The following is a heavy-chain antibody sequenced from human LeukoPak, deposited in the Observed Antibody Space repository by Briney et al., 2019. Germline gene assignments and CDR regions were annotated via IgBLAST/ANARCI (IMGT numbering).Heavy chain of an antibody. Sequence: ASVKVSCKASGYTFTSYDINWVGQATGQGREWMGWMNPNSGNTGYAQKFQGRVTITRNTSISTPYMELSSLRSDDTAVYYCARGNVLPFFAWLFSAFDIWGQGTMVTVSS. CDR2: MNPNSGNT. V-gene: IGHV1-8*03. D-gene: IGHD3-3*01. CDR3: ARGNVLPFFAWLFSAFDI. CDR1: GYTFTSYD. J-gene: IGHJ3*02.